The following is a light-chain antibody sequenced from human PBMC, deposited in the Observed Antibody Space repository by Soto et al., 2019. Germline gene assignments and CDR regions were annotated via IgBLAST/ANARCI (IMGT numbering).Light chain of an antibody. Sequence: EIVMTQSPATLSVSPGERATLSCRASQSVSSNLAWYQQKPVQAPRLLIYGASTKATGIPARFSGSGSETEFTLTISSLQSEDFAVYYCQQYNNWPRTFGQGTKVEIK. CDR1: QSVSSN. CDR3: QQYNNWPRT. J-gene: IGKJ1*01. CDR2: GAS. V-gene: IGKV3-15*01.